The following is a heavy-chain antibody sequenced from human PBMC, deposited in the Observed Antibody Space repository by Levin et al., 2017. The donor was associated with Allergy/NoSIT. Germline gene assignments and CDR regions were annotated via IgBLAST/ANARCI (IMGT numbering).Heavy chain of an antibody. Sequence: VASVKVSCKASGYTFTGYYLHWVRQAPGQGLEWMGWINPSSGDTDYAQNFQGRVTMTRDTSISTAYMEVSGLRSDDTAIYFCARRYGSAGDYWGQGTLVTVSS. CDR2: INPSSGDT. J-gene: IGHJ4*02. CDR1: GYTFTGYY. V-gene: IGHV1-2*02. CDR3: ARRYGSAGDY. D-gene: IGHD6-19*01.